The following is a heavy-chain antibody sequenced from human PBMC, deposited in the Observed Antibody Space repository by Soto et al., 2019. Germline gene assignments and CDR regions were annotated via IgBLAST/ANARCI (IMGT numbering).Heavy chain of an antibody. V-gene: IGHV3-21*01. CDR1: GFTFSSYS. CDR3: ARDRYYGSRSLGY. CDR2: ISSSSYI. J-gene: IGHJ4*02. Sequence: GGSLRLSCAASGFTFSSYSMNWVRQAPGKGLEWVSSISSSSYIYYADSVKGRFTISRDNAKNSLYLQMNSLRAEDTAVYYCARDRYYGSRSLGYWGQGTLVTVSS. D-gene: IGHD3-10*01.